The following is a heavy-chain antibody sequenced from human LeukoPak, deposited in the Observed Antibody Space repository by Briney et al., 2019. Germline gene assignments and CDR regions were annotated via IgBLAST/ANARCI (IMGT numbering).Heavy chain of an antibody. Sequence: ASVKVSCKASGYTFTDYYMHWVRQAPGQGLEWIGVINPNGGSTDYAQRFRGRVTMTRDTSTSTVYMELSSLRSEDTAVFYCARVSTVAASPFFDNWGQGTLVTVSS. J-gene: IGHJ4*02. V-gene: IGHV1-46*01. CDR1: GYTFTDYY. CDR2: INPNGGST. CDR3: ARVSTVAASPFFDN. D-gene: IGHD6-19*01.